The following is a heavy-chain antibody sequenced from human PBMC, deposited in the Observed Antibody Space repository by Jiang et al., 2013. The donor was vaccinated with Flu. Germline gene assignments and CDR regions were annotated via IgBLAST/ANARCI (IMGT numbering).Heavy chain of an antibody. CDR1: GYTFTSYA. J-gene: IGHJ4*02. V-gene: IGHV7-4-1*01. D-gene: IGHD5-18*01. CDR2: INTNTGNP. CDR3: ARGTTRKLWLPGY. Sequence: KVSCKASGYTFTSYAMNWVRQAPGQGLEWMGWINTNTGNPTYAQGFTGRFVFSLDTSVSTAYLQICSLKAEDTAVYYCARGTTRKLWLPGYWGQGTLVTVSS.